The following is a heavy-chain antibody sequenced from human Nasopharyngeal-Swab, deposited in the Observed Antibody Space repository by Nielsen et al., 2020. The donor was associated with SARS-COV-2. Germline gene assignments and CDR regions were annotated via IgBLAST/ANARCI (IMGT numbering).Heavy chain of an antibody. CDR1: GFILSNYW. Sequence: LSLTCAGSGFILSNYWMHWVRQAPGKGLGWVSRIRGDGSDPSYADSVKGRFTISKDNAKNTMYLQMNSLRADDTAMYFCARDRSGETGTVGADWGQGTLVTVSS. D-gene: IGHD1-7*01. CDR3: ARDRSGETGTVGAD. CDR2: IRGDGSDP. J-gene: IGHJ4*02. V-gene: IGHV3-74*01.